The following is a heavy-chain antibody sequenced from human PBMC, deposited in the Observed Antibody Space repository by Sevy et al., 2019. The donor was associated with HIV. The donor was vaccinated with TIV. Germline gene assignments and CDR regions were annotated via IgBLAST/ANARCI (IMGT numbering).Heavy chain of an antibody. J-gene: IGHJ4*02. CDR1: GFTFSSYS. Sequence: GGSLRLSCAASGFTFSSYSMNWVRQAPGKGLEWVSSISSSSSYIYYADSVKGRFTISRDNAKNSLYLQMNSLRAEDTAVCYCARVVGANVDYWGQGTLVTVSS. CDR3: ARVVGANVDY. D-gene: IGHD1-26*01. V-gene: IGHV3-21*01. CDR2: ISSSSSYI.